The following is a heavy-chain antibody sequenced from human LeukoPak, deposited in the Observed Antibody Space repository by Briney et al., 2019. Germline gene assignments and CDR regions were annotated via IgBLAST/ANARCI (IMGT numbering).Heavy chain of an antibody. V-gene: IGHV4-31*03. CDR3: AGEKYSRDHGRELLTNY. Sequence: SETLSLTCTVSGGSISSGGYYWSWIRQHPGKGLEWIGYIYYSGSTYYNPSLKSRVTISVDTSKNQFSLKLSSVTAADTAVYYCAGEKYSRDHGRELLTNYWGQGTLVTVSS. D-gene: IGHD3-9*01. CDR2: IYYSGST. CDR1: GGSISSGGYY. J-gene: IGHJ4*02.